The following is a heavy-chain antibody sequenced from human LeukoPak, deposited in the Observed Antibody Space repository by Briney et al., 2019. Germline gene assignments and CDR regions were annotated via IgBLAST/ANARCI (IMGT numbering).Heavy chain of an antibody. Sequence: SVKVSCKASGCTFSSYAISWVRQAPGQGLEWMGGIIPIFGTANYAQKFQGRVTITADESTSTAYMELSSLRSEDTAVYYCARITGPVGIVVVPAAMYGALDYWGQGTLVTVSS. CDR1: GCTFSSYA. V-gene: IGHV1-69*13. CDR2: IIPIFGTA. J-gene: IGHJ4*02. D-gene: IGHD2-2*01. CDR3: ARITGPVGIVVVPAAMYGALDY.